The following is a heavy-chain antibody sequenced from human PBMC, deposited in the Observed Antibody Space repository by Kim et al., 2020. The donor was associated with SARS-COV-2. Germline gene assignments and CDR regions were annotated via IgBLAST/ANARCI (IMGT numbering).Heavy chain of an antibody. CDR1: GGSISSYY. V-gene: IGHV4-59*01. CDR3: ARGADYYYDIYY. CDR2: IYYSGST. J-gene: IGHJ4*02. D-gene: IGHD3-22*01. Sequence: SETLSLICTVSGGSISSYYWSWIRQPPGKGLEWIGYIYYSGSTNYNPSLKSRVTISVDTSKNQFSLKLSSVTAADTAVYYCARGADYYYDIYYWGQGTLVTVSS.